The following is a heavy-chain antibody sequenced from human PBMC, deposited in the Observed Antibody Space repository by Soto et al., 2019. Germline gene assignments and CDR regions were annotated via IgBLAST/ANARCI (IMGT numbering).Heavy chain of an antibody. D-gene: IGHD3-3*01. CDR2: INPNSGGT. CDR1: GYTFTGYY. Sequence: ASVKVSCKASGYTFTGYYMHWVRQAPGQGLEWMGWINPNSGGTNYAQKFQGGVTMTRDTSISTAYMELSRLRSDDTAVYYCARAKYYDFWSGYFNNYYYYYMDVWGKGTTVTVSS. CDR3: ARAKYYDFWSGYFNNYYYYYMDV. V-gene: IGHV1-2*02. J-gene: IGHJ6*03.